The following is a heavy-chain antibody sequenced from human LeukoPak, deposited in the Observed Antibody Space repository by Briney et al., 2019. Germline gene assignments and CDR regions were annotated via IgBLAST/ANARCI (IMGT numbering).Heavy chain of an antibody. CDR3: AKTGYCSGGSCPGFDF. J-gene: IGHJ4*02. D-gene: IGHD2-15*01. CDR2: YDGSNK. Sequence: YDGSNKYYADFVKGRFTISRDNSKNTQYLQMNSLRAEDTAVYYCAKTGYCSGGSCPGFDFWGQGTLVTVSS. V-gene: IGHV3-30*18.